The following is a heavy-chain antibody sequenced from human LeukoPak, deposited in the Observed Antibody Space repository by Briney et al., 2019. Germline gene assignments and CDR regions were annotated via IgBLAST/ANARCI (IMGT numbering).Heavy chain of an antibody. CDR2: ISDSGGGT. Sequence: PGGSLRLSCAASGFTFSSYGMSWVRQAPGKGLEWVSAISDSGGGTYYADSVKGRFTISRDNSKNTLYLQMNSLRAEDTAVYYCARRAGAYSHPYDYWGQGTLVTVSS. CDR1: GFTFSSYG. J-gene: IGHJ4*02. CDR3: ARRAGAYSHPYDY. V-gene: IGHV3-23*01. D-gene: IGHD4/OR15-4a*01.